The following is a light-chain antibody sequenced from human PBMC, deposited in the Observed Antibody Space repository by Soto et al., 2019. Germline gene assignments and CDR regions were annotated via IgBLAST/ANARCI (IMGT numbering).Light chain of an antibody. J-gene: IGLJ1*01. V-gene: IGLV1-40*01. CDR3: QSYDRSLSGGV. Sequence: QAVVTQPPSVSGAPGQRVTISCTGSSSNIGAGYDVHWYHQLPRTAPKLLIYDNTNRPSGVPDRFSGSKSGTSASLAITGLQAEDEADYYCQSYDRSLSGGVFGTGTKVTVL. CDR1: SSNIGAGYD. CDR2: DNT.